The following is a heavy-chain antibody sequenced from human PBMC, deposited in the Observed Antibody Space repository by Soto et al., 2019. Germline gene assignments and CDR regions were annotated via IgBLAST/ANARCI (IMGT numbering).Heavy chain of an antibody. Sequence: GGSLRLSCAASGFTCSSYGMHWVRQAPGKGLEWVAVISYDGSNKYYADSVKGRFTISRDNSKNTLYLQMNSLRAEDTAVYYCAKNMGYSSSWSFFDYWGQGTLVTVSS. CDR1: GFTCSSYG. CDR2: ISYDGSNK. V-gene: IGHV3-30*18. J-gene: IGHJ4*02. D-gene: IGHD6-13*01. CDR3: AKNMGYSSSWSFFDY.